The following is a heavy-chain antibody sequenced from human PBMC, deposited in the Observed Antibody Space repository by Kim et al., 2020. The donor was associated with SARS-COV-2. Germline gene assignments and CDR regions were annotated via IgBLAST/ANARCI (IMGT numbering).Heavy chain of an antibody. Sequence: GGSLRLSCAASGFTFSSYGMHWVRQAPGKGLEWLAVIWYDGSNKYYADSVKGRFTISRDNSKNTLYLQMNSLRAEDTAVYYCARDLIYEQPSENAFDIWGQGTMVTVSS. CDR3: ARDLIYEQPSENAFDI. CDR2: IWYDGSNK. D-gene: IGHD3-16*01. V-gene: IGHV3-33*01. J-gene: IGHJ3*02. CDR1: GFTFSSYG.